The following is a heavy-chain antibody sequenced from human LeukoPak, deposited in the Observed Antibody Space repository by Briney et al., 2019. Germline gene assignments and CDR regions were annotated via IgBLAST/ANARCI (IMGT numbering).Heavy chain of an antibody. V-gene: IGHV3-9*03. CDR3: AKGVGTSYHYHMDV. CDR2: ISWNSYDI. CDR1: GFTFDEYA. Sequence: PGGSLRLSCAASGFTFDEYAMHWVRQPPGKGLEWVSGISWNSYDIGYADSVKGRFTISRDNAKNSLYLQMNSLRAEDMALYYCAKGVGTSYHYHMDVWGKGNTVIVSS. D-gene: IGHD1-26*01. J-gene: IGHJ6*03.